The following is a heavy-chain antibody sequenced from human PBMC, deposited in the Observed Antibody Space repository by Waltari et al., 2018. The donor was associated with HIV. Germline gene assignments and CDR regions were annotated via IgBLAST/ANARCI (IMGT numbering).Heavy chain of an antibody. V-gene: IGHV1-18*01. Sequence: QVQLVQSGAEVKKPGASVKVSCKASGYTFTSYGISWVRQAPGQGLEWMGWISAYNGNTNYAQKLQGRVTMTTDTSTSTAYMELRSLRSDDTAVYYCARDPGIAYTFYYYYYGMDVWGQGTTVTVSS. CDR1: GYTFTSYG. J-gene: IGHJ6*02. CDR3: ARDPGIAYTFYYYYYGMDV. D-gene: IGHD2-2*02. CDR2: ISAYNGNT.